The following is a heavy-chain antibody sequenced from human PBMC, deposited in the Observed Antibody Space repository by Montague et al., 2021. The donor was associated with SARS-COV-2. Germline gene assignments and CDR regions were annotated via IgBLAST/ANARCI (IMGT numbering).Heavy chain of an antibody. Sequence: SETLSPTCTVSGGSISSSSYYWGWIRQPPGKGLEWIGSTCYSGSTYYNPSLKSRVTISVDTSKNQFSLKLSSVTAADTAVYYCASLPRITIFGVVIHFDYWGQGTLVTVSS. V-gene: IGHV4-39*01. CDR1: GGSISSSSYY. CDR2: TCYSGST. D-gene: IGHD3-3*01. CDR3: ASLPRITIFGVVIHFDY. J-gene: IGHJ4*02.